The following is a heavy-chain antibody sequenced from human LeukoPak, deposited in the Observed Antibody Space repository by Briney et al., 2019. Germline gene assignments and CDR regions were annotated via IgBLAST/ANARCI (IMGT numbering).Heavy chain of an antibody. CDR1: GGSISSYY. Sequence: SETLSLTCTVSGGSISSYYWSWIRQPAGKGLEWIGRIYTSGSTNYNPSLKSRVTMSVDTSKNQFSLKLSSVTAADTAVYYCARDVQYYYGSGSYRIYYYGMDVWGQGTTVTVSS. J-gene: IGHJ6*02. D-gene: IGHD3-10*01. CDR2: IYTSGST. CDR3: ARDVQYYYGSGSYRIYYYGMDV. V-gene: IGHV4-4*07.